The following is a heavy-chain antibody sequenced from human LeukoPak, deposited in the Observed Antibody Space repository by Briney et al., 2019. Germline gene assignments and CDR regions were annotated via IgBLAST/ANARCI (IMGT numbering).Heavy chain of an antibody. J-gene: IGHJ4*02. CDR3: ARFCTNGVCPTDY. Sequence: ASVKVSCKASGYTFTGYYMHWVRQAPGQGLEWMGWINPNSGGTNYAQKFQGRVTMTRDTSISTAYMELSRLRSDDTAVYYCARFCTNGVCPTDYWGQGTLVTVSS. V-gene: IGHV1-2*02. CDR2: INPNSGGT. CDR1: GYTFTGYY. D-gene: IGHD2-8*01.